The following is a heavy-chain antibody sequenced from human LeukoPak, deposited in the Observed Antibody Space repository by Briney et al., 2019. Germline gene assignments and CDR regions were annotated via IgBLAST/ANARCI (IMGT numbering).Heavy chain of an antibody. CDR3: AKMIRGVNDFDY. V-gene: IGHV3-23*01. Sequence: PGGSLRLSCAASGFTFSSYAMSWVRQAPGKGLEWVSAISGSGGGTYYADSVKGRFTISRDNSKNMLYLQMNSLRAEDTALYYCAKMIRGVNDFDYWGQGTPVTVSS. D-gene: IGHD3-10*01. J-gene: IGHJ4*02. CDR1: GFTFSSYA. CDR2: ISGSGGGT.